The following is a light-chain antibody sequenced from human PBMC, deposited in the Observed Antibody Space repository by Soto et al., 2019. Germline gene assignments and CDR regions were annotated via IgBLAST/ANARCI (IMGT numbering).Light chain of an antibody. Sequence: QSVLTQPPPASGTPGQSITISCTGSSSDVGAYHFVSWYQHHPGKAPKLILYEVTARPSGVSSRFSGSKSGNTASLTISGLQADDEANYYCSSYTSSNTPYVFGTGTKVTVL. CDR2: EVT. V-gene: IGLV2-14*01. CDR3: SSYTSSNTPYV. CDR1: SSDVGAYHF. J-gene: IGLJ1*01.